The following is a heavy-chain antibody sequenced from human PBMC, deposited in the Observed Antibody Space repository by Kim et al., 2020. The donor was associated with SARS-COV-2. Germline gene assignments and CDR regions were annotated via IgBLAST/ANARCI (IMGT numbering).Heavy chain of an antibody. Sequence: ASVKVSCKASGYTFTSYGISWVRQAPGQGLEWMGWISAYNGNTNYAQKLQGRVTMTTDTSTSTAYMELRSLRSDDTAVYYCARDLEDYVWGSYRQPDAFDIWGQGTMVTVSS. CDR1: GYTFTSYG. D-gene: IGHD3-16*02. CDR3: ARDLEDYVWGSYRQPDAFDI. V-gene: IGHV1-18*04. J-gene: IGHJ3*02. CDR2: ISAYNGNT.